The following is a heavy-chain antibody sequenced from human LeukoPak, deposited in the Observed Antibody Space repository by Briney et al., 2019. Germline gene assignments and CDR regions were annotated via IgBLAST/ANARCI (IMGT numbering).Heavy chain of an antibody. CDR1: GGSISSGGYS. D-gene: IGHD6-6*01. J-gene: IGHJ3*02. CDR3: ARETSSSVLNAFDI. V-gene: IGHV4-30-2*01. Sequence: SQTLSLTCAVSGGSISSGGYSWSWIRQPPGKGLEWIGYIYHSGSTYYNPSLKSRVTISVDRSKNQFSLKLSSVTAADTAVYYCARETSSSVLNAFDIWGQGTMVTVSS. CDR2: IYHSGST.